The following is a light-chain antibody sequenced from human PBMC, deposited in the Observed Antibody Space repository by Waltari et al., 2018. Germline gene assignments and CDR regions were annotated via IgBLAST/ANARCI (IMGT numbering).Light chain of an antibody. CDR2: EVS. CDR1: SSDVGGYNY. J-gene: IGLJ1*01. CDR3: SSYTSSVYV. V-gene: IGLV2-14*01. Sequence: QSALTQPASVSGSPGQSITISCTRTSSDVGGYNYVSWYQQHPGKAPKLMIYEVSNRPSGVSNRFSGSKSGNTASLTISGLQAEDEADYYCSSYTSSVYVFGTGTKVTVL.